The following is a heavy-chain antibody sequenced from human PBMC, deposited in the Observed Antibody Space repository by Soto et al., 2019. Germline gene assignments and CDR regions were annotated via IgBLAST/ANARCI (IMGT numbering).Heavy chain of an antibody. Sequence: QITLKESGPTLVKPTQTLTLTCTFSGFSLSTSGVGVAWIRQPPGKALEWLALIYWDDDKRYRPSLESRLTTTXXTXKNQVVLTMTNRDSVDTATYYCAYLPCSGGSCYWFSFSGMDVWGQGTTVTVSS. D-gene: IGHD2-15*01. CDR1: GFSLSTSGVG. J-gene: IGHJ6*02. V-gene: IGHV2-5*02. CDR2: IYWDDDK. CDR3: AYLPCSGGSCYWFSFSGMDV.